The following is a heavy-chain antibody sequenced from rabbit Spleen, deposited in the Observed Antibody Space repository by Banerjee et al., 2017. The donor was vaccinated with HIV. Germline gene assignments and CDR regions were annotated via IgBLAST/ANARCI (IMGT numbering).Heavy chain of an antibody. V-gene: IGHV1S40*01. Sequence: QSLEESGGDLVKPGASLTLTCTASGFTISSSDYMCWVRQAPGKGLEWIGCIYVGSGTTHYASWAKGRFTISKTSSTTVTLQMTSLTVADTATYFCARDTGSSFSSYGMDLWGPGTLVTVS. CDR2: IYVGSGTT. CDR1: GFTISSSDY. D-gene: IGHD8-1*01. J-gene: IGHJ6*01. CDR3: ARDTGSSFSSYGMDL.